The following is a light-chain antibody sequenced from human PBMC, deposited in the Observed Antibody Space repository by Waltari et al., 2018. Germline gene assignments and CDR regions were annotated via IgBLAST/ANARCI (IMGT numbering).Light chain of an antibody. CDR3: QQTNHCPYT. V-gene: IGKV1-12*01. J-gene: IGKJ2*01. CDR1: QDITRY. Sequence: IQLSQSPSSVAGSVENRVTITCRASQDITRYLAWYQQKPGKAPHLLISIASSLQRGVPSRFSGSGSGTEFTLTISGLQPEDTGTYYCQQTNHCPYTFGQGTNLEIK. CDR2: IAS.